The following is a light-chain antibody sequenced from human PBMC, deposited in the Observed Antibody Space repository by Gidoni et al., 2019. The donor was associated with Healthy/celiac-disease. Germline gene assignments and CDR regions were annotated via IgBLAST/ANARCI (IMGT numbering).Light chain of an antibody. Sequence: DIVMTQSPDSLAVSLGERATINCKSSQSVLYSSNNKNYLAWYQQKPGQPPQRLIYWASTRESGVPDRFSGSGSGTDFTLTISSLQAEDVAVYYCQQYYSTLALTFGGGTKVEIK. CDR1: QSVLYSSNNKNY. J-gene: IGKJ4*01. CDR2: WAS. CDR3: QQYYSTLALT. V-gene: IGKV4-1*01.